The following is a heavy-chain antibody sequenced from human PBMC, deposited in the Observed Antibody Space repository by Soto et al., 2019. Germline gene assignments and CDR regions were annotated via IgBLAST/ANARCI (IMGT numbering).Heavy chain of an antibody. CDR3: ARALNYGSGLDH. CDR2: IYYTGST. CDR1: GDSISSGAYY. D-gene: IGHD3-10*01. J-gene: IGHJ4*02. Sequence: LSLTCTVSGDSISSGAYYWSWFRQPPGKGLEWIGYIYYTGSTHYNPSLKNRVTISVDTSKNHFSLNLSSVTAADTAVYFCARALNYGSGLDHWGQGTLVTVSS. V-gene: IGHV4-31*03.